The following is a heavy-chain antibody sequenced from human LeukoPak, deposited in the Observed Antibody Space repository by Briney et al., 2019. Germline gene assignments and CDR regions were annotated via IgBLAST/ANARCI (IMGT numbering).Heavy chain of an antibody. CDR2: ISGSGGST. Sequence: TGGSLRLSCAASGFTFSSYAMSWVRQAPGKGLEWVSAISGSGGSTYYADSVKGRFTISRDNSKNTLYLQMNGLRAEDTAVYYCAKDSRPYCSSTSCYYVYWGQGTLVTVSS. J-gene: IGHJ4*02. D-gene: IGHD2-2*01. V-gene: IGHV3-23*01. CDR1: GFTFSSYA. CDR3: AKDSRPYCSSTSCYYVY.